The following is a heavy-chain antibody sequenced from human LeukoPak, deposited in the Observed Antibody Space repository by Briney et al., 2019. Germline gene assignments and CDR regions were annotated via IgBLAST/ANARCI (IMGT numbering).Heavy chain of an antibody. J-gene: IGHJ4*02. CDR1: GYTLTELS. CDR2: FDPEDGET. D-gene: IGHD3-22*01. V-gene: IGHV1-24*01. Sequence: ASVKVSCKVSGYTLTELSMHWVRQAPGKGHGWVGGFDPEDGETIYAQKFQGRVTMTEDTSTDTAYMELSSLRSEDTAVYYCATVYYEKRRSFDYWGQGTLVTVSS. CDR3: ATVYYEKRRSFDY.